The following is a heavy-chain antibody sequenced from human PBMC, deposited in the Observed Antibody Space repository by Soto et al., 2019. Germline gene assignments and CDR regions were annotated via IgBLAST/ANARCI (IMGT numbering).Heavy chain of an antibody. CDR2: IYYSGST. CDR1: GGSISSYY. CDR3: AGRVVVAATPWSVFEC. D-gene: IGHD2-15*01. J-gene: IGHJ3*01. V-gene: IGHV4-59*08. Sequence: SETQSLTCTVSGGSISSYYWSWIRQPPGKGLEWIGYIYYSGSTNYNPSLKSRVTISVDTSKNQFSLKLSSVTAADTAVYYCAGRVVVAATPWSVFECWGQGTWVTV.